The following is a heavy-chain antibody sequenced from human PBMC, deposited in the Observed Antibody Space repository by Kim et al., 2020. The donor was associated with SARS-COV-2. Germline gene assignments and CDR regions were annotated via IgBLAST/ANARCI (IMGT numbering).Heavy chain of an antibody. D-gene: IGHD3-10*01. CDR2: ISSSSSYI. CDR3: ARSGYYYGSGSPAEYFQH. CDR1: GFTFSSYS. Sequence: GGSLRLSCAASGFTFSSYSMNWVRQAPGKGLEWVSSISSSSSYIYYADSVKGRFTISRDNAKNSLYLQMNSLRAEDTAVYYCARSGYYYGSGSPAEYFQHWGQGTLVTVSS. J-gene: IGHJ1*01. V-gene: IGHV3-21*01.